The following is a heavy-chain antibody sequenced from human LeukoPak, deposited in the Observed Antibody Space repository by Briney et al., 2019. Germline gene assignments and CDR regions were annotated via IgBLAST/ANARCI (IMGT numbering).Heavy chain of an antibody. CDR3: ARLGAARRSPYYYMDV. CDR1: GYTFTSYG. V-gene: IGHV1-18*01. CDR2: ISAYNGNT. J-gene: IGHJ6*03. D-gene: IGHD6-6*01. Sequence: ASVKVSCKASGYTFTSYGISWVRQAPGQGLEWMGWISAYNGNTNYAQKLQGRVTMTTDTSTSTAYMELRSLRSDDTAVYYCARLGAARRSPYYYMDVWGRGTTVTVSS.